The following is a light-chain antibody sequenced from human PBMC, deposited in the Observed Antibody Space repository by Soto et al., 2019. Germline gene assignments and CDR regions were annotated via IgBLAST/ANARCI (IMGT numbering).Light chain of an antibody. CDR1: SSDVGGYNY. Sequence: QSALTQPRSVSGSPGQSVTISCTGTSSDVGGYNYVSWYQQHPGKAPKLMIYDVSKRPSGVPDRFSGSKSGNTASLTISGLHAEGEADYSCGSYAGSYSYVFGTGTKVTVL. J-gene: IGLJ1*01. V-gene: IGLV2-11*01. CDR2: DVS. CDR3: GSYAGSYSYV.